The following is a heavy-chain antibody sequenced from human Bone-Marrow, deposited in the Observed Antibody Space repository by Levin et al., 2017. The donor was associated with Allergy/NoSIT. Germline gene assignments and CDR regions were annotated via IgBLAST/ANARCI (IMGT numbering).Heavy chain of an antibody. J-gene: IGHJ6*02. D-gene: IGHD4-11*01. CDR2: ISAYNGNT. Sequence: GASVKVSCKASGYTFTSYGISWVRQAPGQGLEWMGWISAYNGNTNYAQKLQGRVTMTTDTSTSTAYMELRSLRSDDTAVYYCARDTVTKNPDYYYYGMDVWGQGTTVTVSS. V-gene: IGHV1-18*01. CDR1: GYTFTSYG. CDR3: ARDTVTKNPDYYYYGMDV.